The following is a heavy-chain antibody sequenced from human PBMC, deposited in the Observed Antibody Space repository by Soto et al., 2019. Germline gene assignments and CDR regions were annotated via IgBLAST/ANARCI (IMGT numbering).Heavy chain of an antibody. Sequence: GGSLRLSCAASGFTFSSYGMHWVRQAPGKGLEWVAVISYDGSNKYYADSVKGRFTISRDNSKNTLYLQMNSLRAEDTAVYYCAKDLIAVAPVVGYWGQGTLVTVSS. CDR1: GFTFSSYG. CDR2: ISYDGSNK. CDR3: AKDLIAVAPVVGY. D-gene: IGHD6-19*01. J-gene: IGHJ4*02. V-gene: IGHV3-30*18.